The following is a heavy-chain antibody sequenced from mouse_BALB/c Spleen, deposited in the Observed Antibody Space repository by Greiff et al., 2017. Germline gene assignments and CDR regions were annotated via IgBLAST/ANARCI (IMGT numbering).Heavy chain of an antibody. D-gene: IGHD1-1*01. V-gene: IGHV1-7*01. CDR3: ARWYYGSSSYYFDY. CDR1: GYTFTSYW. Sequence: QVQLKESGAELAKPGASVKMSCKASGYTFTSYWMHWVKQRPGQGLEWIGYINPSTGYTEYNQKFKDKATLTADKSSSTAYMQLSSLTSEDSAVYYCARWYYGSSSYYFDYWGQGTTLTVSS. CDR2: INPSTGYT. J-gene: IGHJ2*01.